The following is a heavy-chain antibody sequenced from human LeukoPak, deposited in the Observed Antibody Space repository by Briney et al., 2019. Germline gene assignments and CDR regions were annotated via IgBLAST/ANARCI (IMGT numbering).Heavy chain of an antibody. D-gene: IGHD2-21*01. CDR1: GYTFSSYA. J-gene: IGHJ4*02. V-gene: IGHV3-23*01. CDR3: AKFLPTHIVVANYYFDY. CDR2: ISGSGGST. Sequence: GGSLRLSCAASGYTFSSYAMSWLRQAPGKGLELVPAISGSGGSTYYADSVKGRFTISRDNSKNTLYLQMNSLRAEDTAGYYCAKFLPTHIVVANYYFDYWGQGTLVTVSS.